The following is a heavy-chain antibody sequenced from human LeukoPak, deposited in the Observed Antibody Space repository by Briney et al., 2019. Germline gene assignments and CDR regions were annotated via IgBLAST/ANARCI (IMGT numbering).Heavy chain of an antibody. Sequence: PGGSLRLSCAASGFTLKTYPMSWVRQAPGKGLEYVSTIDTSGSITYYADFVKGRFAISRDISRNTLSLQMNSLRVEDTAIYYCARHAGVTGTTRYFQHWGQGTLVTVSS. CDR1: GFTLKTYP. J-gene: IGHJ1*01. CDR2: IDTSGSIT. V-gene: IGHV3-23*01. CDR3: ARHAGVTGTTRYFQH. D-gene: IGHD1-1*01.